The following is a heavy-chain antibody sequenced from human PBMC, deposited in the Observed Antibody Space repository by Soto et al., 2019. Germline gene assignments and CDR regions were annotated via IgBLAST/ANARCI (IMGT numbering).Heavy chain of an antibody. CDR2: IWYEGANE. Sequence: QVQLVESGGGVVQPGTSLRLSCATSGFTFSSYGMYWVRQAPGKGLEWVAVIWYEGANEYYADSVKGRFTISRDNSKNTRYWQMNSLRAEDTDIYYCAKDVGNSWSYYFDFWGQGTLVTVSS. CDR1: GFTFSSYG. V-gene: IGHV3-33*06. CDR3: AKDVGNSWSYYFDF. D-gene: IGHD6-13*01. J-gene: IGHJ4*02.